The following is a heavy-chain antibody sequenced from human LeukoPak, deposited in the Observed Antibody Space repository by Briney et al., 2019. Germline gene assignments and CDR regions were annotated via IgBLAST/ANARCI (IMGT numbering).Heavy chain of an antibody. V-gene: IGHV1-8*01. CDR1: GYTFTSYD. D-gene: IGHD4-23*01. Sequence: VASVKVSCKASGYTFTSYDINWVRQATGQGLEWMGWMNPNSGNTGYAQKFQGRVTITRNTSISTAYMELSSLRSEDTAVYYCARENGGNAPYYFDYWGQGTLVTVSS. CDR3: ARENGGNAPYYFDY. J-gene: IGHJ4*02. CDR2: MNPNSGNT.